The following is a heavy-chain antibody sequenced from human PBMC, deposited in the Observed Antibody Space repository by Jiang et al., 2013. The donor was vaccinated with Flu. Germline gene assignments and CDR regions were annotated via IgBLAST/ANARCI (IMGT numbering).Heavy chain of an antibody. CDR1: IQLQFLS. V-gene: IGHV3-33*01. J-gene: IGHJ6*02. CDR3: ATSQRLNAFGMDV. D-gene: IGHD1-1*01. CDR2: VWYDGSKK. Sequence: QLLESGERGPAWEVPETLLCSVWIQLQFLSHALGPPGSRQGTGVVALVWYDGSKKFYPDSVKGRFSISRDNSKNTLYLQLNSLRAEDTALYYCATSQRLNAFGMDVWGQGTTVTVSS.